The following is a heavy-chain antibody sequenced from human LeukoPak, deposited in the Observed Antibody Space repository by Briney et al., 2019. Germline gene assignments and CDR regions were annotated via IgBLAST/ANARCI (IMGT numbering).Heavy chain of an antibody. J-gene: IGHJ4*02. CDR1: GYSITSGYY. CDR2: IYHSGST. Sequence: SETLSLTCAVSGYSITSGYYWAWIRQPPEKGLEWIGNIYHSGSTYYNASLKSRVTISVDTSKNQFSLKLSSVTAADTAVYYCARRYSNYFFDYWGQGTLVTVSS. CDR3: ARRYSNYFFDY. D-gene: IGHD4-11*01. V-gene: IGHV4-38-2*01.